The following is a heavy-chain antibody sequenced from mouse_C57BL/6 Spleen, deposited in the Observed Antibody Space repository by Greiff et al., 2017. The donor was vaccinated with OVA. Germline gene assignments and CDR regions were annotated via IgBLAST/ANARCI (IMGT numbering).Heavy chain of an antibody. D-gene: IGHD4-1*01. CDR2: IDPSDSYT. CDR1: GYTFTSYW. CDR3: ARSLANWYYFDY. Sequence: QVQLQQPGAELVMPGASVKLSCKASGYTFTSYWMHWVKQRPGQGLEWIGEIDPSDSYTNYNQKFKGKSTLTVDKSSSTAYMQLSSLTSEDSAVYYCARSLANWYYFDYWGQGTTLTVSS. V-gene: IGHV1-69*01. J-gene: IGHJ2*01.